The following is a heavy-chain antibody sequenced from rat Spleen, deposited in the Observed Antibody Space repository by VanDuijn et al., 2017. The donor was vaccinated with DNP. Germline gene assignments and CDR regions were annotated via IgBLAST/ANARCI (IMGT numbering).Heavy chain of an antibody. Sequence: EVQVVESGGGLMQPGGSLKVSCAASGFTFSDYYMAWVRQAPKKGLEWVATIFYDGSTTYYGDSVKGRFTISRDDAKNTLYLQMDSLRSEDTATYYCATHGFGYFDYWGQGVVVTVSS. CDR1: GFTFSDYY. CDR3: ATHGFGYFDY. J-gene: IGHJ2*01. CDR2: IFYDGSTT. D-gene: IGHD4-3*01. V-gene: IGHV5S10*01.